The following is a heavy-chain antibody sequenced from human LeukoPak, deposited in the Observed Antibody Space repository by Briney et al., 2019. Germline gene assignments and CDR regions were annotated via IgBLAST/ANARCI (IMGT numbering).Heavy chain of an antibody. CDR1: GYTFTSYD. CDR2: MNPNSGNT. V-gene: IGHV1-8*01. D-gene: IGHD3-22*01. Sequence: ASVKVSCKASGYTFTSYDINWVRQAPGQGLEWTGWMNPNSGNTGYVQKFQGRVTMTRNTSISTAYMELSSLRSEDTAVYYCASYDSSGYDAFDIWGQGTMVTVSS. J-gene: IGHJ3*02. CDR3: ASYDSSGYDAFDI.